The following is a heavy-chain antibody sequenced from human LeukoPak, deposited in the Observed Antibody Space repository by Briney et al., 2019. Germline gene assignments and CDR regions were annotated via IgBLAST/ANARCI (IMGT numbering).Heavy chain of an antibody. D-gene: IGHD3-10*01. J-gene: IGHJ3*02. CDR1: GFTFSSYA. CDR3: ARSPGEVVNPEYAFDI. V-gene: IGHV3-64*01. CDR2: ISSNGGST. Sequence: ERSLSLSCAAPGFTFSSYAMHWVRQAPGKGLEYVSAISSNGGSTYYANSVKGRFTISRDNSKNTLYLQMGSLRAEDMAVYYCARSPGEVVNPEYAFDIWGQGTMVTVSS.